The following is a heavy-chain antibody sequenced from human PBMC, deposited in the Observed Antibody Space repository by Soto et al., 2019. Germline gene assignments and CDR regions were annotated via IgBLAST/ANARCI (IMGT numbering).Heavy chain of an antibody. CDR1: GGSVSSGSYY. D-gene: IGHD1-26*01. CDR2: IYYSGST. V-gene: IGHV4-61*01. CDR3: ARAEWELLNY. Sequence: QVQLQESGPGLVKPSETLSLTCTVSGGSVSSGSYYWSWIRQPPGKGLEWIGYIYYSGSTNYNPSLKSRVTISVDTSKNQFSLKLSSVTAADTAVYYCARAEWELLNYWGQGTLVTVSS. J-gene: IGHJ4*02.